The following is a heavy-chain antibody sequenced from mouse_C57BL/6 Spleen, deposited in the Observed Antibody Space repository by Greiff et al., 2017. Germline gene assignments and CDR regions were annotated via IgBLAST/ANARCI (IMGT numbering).Heavy chain of an antibody. D-gene: IGHD1-1*01. CDR1: GYTFTSYW. J-gene: IGHJ1*03. CDR2: IYPGSGST. V-gene: IGHV1-55*01. Sequence: QVQLQQPGAELVKPGASVKMSCKASGYTFTSYWINWVKQRPGPGLEWIGDIYPGSGSTNYNEKFKSKATLTVDTSSSPAYMQLSRLTSEDSAVPYCARWVYYYARSYEGGYFDVWGTGTTVTVSS. CDR3: ARWVYYYARSYEGGYFDV.